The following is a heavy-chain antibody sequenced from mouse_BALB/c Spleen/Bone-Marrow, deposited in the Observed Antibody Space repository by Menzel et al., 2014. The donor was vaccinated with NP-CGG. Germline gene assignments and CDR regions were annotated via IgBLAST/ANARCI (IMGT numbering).Heavy chain of an antibody. CDR1: RYAFTNYW. CDR3: ARRRSLDY. Sequence: VQLQESGAELVRPGTSVKISCKASRYAFTNYWLGWVKQRPGHGLEWIGDIYPGSGNTYYTEKFKGKATLTADTSSSTAYMQLSSLTSEDSAVYFCARRRSLDYWGQGTILTVSS. J-gene: IGHJ2*01. V-gene: IGHV1-63*02. CDR2: IYPGSGNT.